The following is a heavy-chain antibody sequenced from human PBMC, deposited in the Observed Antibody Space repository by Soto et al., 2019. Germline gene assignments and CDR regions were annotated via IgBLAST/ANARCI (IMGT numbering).Heavy chain of an antibody. V-gene: IGHV3-15*01. D-gene: IGHD3-3*01. CDR1: EYTFSDAW. CDR2: INRKIDGETT. J-gene: IGHJ4*02. CDR3: TADHWS. Sequence: GGSLRLSCVVFEYTFSDAWMSWVRQAPGKGLEWDARINRKIDGETTDYAAPVEGRFTIARDDSKNTLYLQMSSLKIEDTAVYFCTADHWSWGQGTLVTVSS.